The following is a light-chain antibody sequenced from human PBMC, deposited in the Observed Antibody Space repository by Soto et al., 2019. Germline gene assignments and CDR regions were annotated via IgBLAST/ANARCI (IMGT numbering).Light chain of an antibody. CDR2: KAS. J-gene: IGKJ1*01. CDR1: QNINSW. V-gene: IGKV1-5*03. Sequence: DIQMTQSPSTLSASVGDRVTITCRATQNINSWLAWYQQKPGKAPKLLIYKASSLESGVPSRFSGSGSGTEFTLNISSLQPDDFATYYCQQYDTYGTFGQGTKVEIK. CDR3: QQYDTYGT.